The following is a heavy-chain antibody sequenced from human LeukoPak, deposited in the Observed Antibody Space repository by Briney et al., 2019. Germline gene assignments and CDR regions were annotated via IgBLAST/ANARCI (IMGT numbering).Heavy chain of an antibody. D-gene: IGHD3-16*02. V-gene: IGHV4-4*07. CDR2: IYTSGST. CDR1: GGSISSYY. J-gene: IGHJ4*02. Sequence: SETLSLTCTVSGGSISSYYWSWIRQPAGKGLEWIGRIYTSGSTNYNPSLKSRVTMSVDTSKNQFSLKLSSVTAADTAVYYCARGPGYYDYVWGSYRFDYWGQGTLVTVSS. CDR3: ARGPGYYDYVWGSYRFDY.